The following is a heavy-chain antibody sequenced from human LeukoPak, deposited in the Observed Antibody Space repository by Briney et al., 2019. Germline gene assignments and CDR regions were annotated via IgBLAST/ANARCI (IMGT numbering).Heavy chain of an antibody. CDR2: ISPYNDNT. J-gene: IGHJ6*02. V-gene: IGHV1-18*01. D-gene: IGHD2-2*01. CDR1: GYTFTSYG. Sequence: ASVKVSCKASGYTFTSYGISWVRQAPGQGLEWMGWISPYNDNTNYAQKLQGRVTMTTDTSTSTAYMELRSLRSDDTAVYYCARDIVVVPAATSYYYYGMDVWGQGTTVTVSS. CDR3: ARDIVVVPAATSYYYYGMDV.